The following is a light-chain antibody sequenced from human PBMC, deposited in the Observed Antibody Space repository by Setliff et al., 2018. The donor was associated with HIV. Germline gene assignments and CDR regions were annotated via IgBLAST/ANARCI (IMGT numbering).Light chain of an antibody. V-gene: IGLV1-44*01. CDR3: AAWDNTLNAFV. Sequence: QSVLTQPPSVSATPGQGVAISCSGGSSNIGRNTVSWYQHLPGSAPKFLICNDNQCPPGVPDRFAAPKSGVSASLAISGLRPEDEADYYCAAWDNTLNAFVFGTGTKVTVL. J-gene: IGLJ1*01. CDR2: NDN. CDR1: SSNIGRNT.